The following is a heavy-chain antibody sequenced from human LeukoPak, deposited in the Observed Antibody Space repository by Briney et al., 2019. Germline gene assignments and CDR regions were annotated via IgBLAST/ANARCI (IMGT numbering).Heavy chain of an antibody. V-gene: IGHV1-2*02. CDR3: ARGRFSSTGDFDY. CDR2: INPISGGA. Sequence: ASVKVSCKASGYTFTDDYIHWVRQAPGQGLEWMGWINPISGGANYAQLFQGRVTMTRDTSISTAYMELSRLRSDDTAVYYCARGRFSSTGDFDYWGQGTLVTVSS. J-gene: IGHJ4*02. CDR1: GYTFTDDY. D-gene: IGHD6-19*01.